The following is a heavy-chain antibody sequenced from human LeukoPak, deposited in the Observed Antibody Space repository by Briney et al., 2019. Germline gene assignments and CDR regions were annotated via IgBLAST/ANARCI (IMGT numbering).Heavy chain of an antibody. V-gene: IGHV1-18*01. Sequence: GASVKVSCKASGYTFSSYGFSWGRQAPGQGLEWMGWINAYNGNTNYAQNLQGRVTMTTDTSTSTAYMELRSLRSDDTAVYYCSRRQGTTLNFDYWGQGTLVTVSS. CDR1: GYTFSSYG. CDR2: INAYNGNT. CDR3: SRRQGTTLNFDY. D-gene: IGHD1-1*01. J-gene: IGHJ4*02.